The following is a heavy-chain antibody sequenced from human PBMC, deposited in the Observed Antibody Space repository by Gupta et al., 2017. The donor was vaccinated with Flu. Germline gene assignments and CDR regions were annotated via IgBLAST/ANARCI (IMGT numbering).Heavy chain of an antibody. D-gene: IGHD3-22*01. V-gene: IGHV4-59*01. CDR3: AGSFSGSDSGDR. CDR2: IYNNGDA. J-gene: IGHJ5*02. Sequence: QVQLQESVPGLVKPSETLSLTCSLPGGSINAYHWSWVRQPLGKGLEWIGTIYNNGDANDRPSLQSRLTMSVDTSKTQFSLRPRCANTADTAVYDWAGSFSGSDSGDRWGQGTLVTVSS. CDR1: GGSINAYH.